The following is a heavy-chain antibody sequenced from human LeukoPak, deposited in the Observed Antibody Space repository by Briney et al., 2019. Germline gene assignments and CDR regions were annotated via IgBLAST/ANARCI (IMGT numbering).Heavy chain of an antibody. V-gene: IGHV1-2*02. CDR1: GYTFSDNY. D-gene: IGHD2-8*02. Sequence: ASVNVSCKASGYTFSDNYMHWVRQAPGQGLVWMGWINPNSGDTNYAQKFQGRVTMTTDTSISTAHMELTRLRSDDTAVCYCARGGAGTGLPQAYWGQGTLVTVSS. CDR2: INPNSGDT. J-gene: IGHJ4*02. CDR3: ARGGAGTGLPQAY.